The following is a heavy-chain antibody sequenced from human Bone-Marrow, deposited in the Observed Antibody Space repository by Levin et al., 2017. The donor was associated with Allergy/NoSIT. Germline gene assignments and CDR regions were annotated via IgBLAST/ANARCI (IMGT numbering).Heavy chain of an antibody. CDR3: ARDRFYSDSGSNFSWFDP. D-gene: IGHD3-10*01. J-gene: IGHJ5*02. V-gene: IGHV3-74*01. Sequence: GGSLRLSCAASGFTFSTYWMHWVRQAPGKGLVWVSRIQSNGKTNYADSVKGRFTISRDNAKNTLYLQMHSLTVEDTAVYYCARDRFYSDSGSNFSWFDPWGQGTLVTVSS. CDR1: GFTFSTYW. CDR2: IQSNGKT.